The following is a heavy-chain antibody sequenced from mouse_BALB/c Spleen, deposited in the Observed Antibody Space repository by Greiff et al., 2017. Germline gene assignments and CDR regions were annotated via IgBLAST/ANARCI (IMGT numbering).Heavy chain of an antibody. V-gene: IGHV1S34*01. CDR3: ARRYDNYYAMDY. CDR2: ISCYNGAT. Sequence: LVKTGASVKISCKASGYSFTGYYMHWVKQSHGKSLEWIGYISCYNGATSYNQKFKGKATFTVDTSSSTAYMQFNSLTSEDSAVYYCARRYDNYYAMDYWGQGTSVTVSA. J-gene: IGHJ4*01. CDR1: GYSFTGYY. D-gene: IGHD2-10*02.